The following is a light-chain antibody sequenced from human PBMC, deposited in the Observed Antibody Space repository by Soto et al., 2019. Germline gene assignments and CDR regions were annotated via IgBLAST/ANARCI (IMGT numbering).Light chain of an antibody. Sequence: DSQMPQPPSTLSASVGDRITITCRASQSLSTWIAWYQLKPGKAPKLLIYKASSIQSGIRSRFSGSGSGTEFTLTVSGLQSDGFATYYCQDRSCFGRGTKVAIK. CDR1: QSLSTW. CDR2: KAS. J-gene: IGKJ4*01. V-gene: IGKV1-5*03. CDR3: QDRSC.